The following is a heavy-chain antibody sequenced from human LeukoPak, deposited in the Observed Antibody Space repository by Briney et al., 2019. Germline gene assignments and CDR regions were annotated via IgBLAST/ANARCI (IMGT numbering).Heavy chain of an antibody. CDR3: ARQEYCSGGSCYTWFDP. D-gene: IGHD2-15*01. Sequence: KGGESLKISCKGSGYSINNYWIGWVRQMPGKGLEWMGIIYPADSDIRYSPSFQGQVTISADKSISTAYLQWSSLKASDTAMYYCARQEYCSGGSCYTWFDPWGQGTLVIVS. CDR1: GYSINNYW. CDR2: IYPADSDI. V-gene: IGHV5-51*01. J-gene: IGHJ5*02.